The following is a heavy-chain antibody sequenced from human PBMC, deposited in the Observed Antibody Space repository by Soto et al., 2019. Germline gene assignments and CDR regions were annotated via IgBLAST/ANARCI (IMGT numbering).Heavy chain of an antibody. CDR2: IWYDGSNE. J-gene: IGHJ5*01. CDR3: CKFWVLCGRSCYYTTDFES. V-gene: IGHV3-33*08. Sequence: LRLSCEASGFTFSSFAIHWVSQAPGKGLEWVAVIWYDGSNEYYEDSVKGRFTISRDNSKNTLYLQMDSLRGEDTAVYYCCKFWVLCGRSCYYTTDFESWVQGTLISVAS. CDR1: GFTFSSFA. D-gene: IGHD3-22*01.